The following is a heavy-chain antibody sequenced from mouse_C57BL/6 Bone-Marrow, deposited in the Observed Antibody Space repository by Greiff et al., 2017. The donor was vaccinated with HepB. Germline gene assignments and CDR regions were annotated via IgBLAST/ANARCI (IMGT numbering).Heavy chain of an antibody. CDR3: ARLMTTVVEDAMDY. CDR2: INPNNGGT. J-gene: IGHJ4*01. Sequence: VQLQQSGPELVKPGASVKIPCKASGYTFTDYNMDWVKQSHGKSLEWIGDINPNNGGTIYNQKFKGKATLTVDKSSSTAYMELRSLTSEDTAVYYCARLMTTVVEDAMDYWGQGTSVTVSS. CDR1: GYTFTDYN. V-gene: IGHV1-18*01. D-gene: IGHD1-1*01.